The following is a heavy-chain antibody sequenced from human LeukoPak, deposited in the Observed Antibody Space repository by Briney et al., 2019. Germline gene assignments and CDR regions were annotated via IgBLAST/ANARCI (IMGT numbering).Heavy chain of an antibody. CDR1: GFTVNSNY. J-gene: IGHJ5*02. CDR3: ARYHDYGDYKRWFDP. V-gene: IGHV3-53*05. Sequence: PGGSLRLSCAASGFTVNSNYWSWVRQAPGKGLEWVSVIYSGGTTYYADSVKGRFTISRDNSKNTVYMQLNSLRPEDTAVYYCARYHDYGDYKRWFDPWGQGTLVSVSS. CDR2: IYSGGTT. D-gene: IGHD4-17*01.